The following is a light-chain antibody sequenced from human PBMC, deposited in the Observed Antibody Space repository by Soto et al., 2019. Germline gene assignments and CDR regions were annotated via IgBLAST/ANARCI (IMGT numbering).Light chain of an antibody. CDR3: CSYAGGSPLGV. V-gene: IGLV2-23*02. CDR1: SSDVGNYNL. CDR2: EAS. J-gene: IGLJ1*01. Sequence: QSVLTQPASVSGSPGQSITISCTRTSSDVGNYNLVSWYQQHPGKAPKLMIYEASKRPSGVSNRFSASKSGITASLTISGLQAEDEADYYCCSYAGGSPLGVFGTGTKVTVL.